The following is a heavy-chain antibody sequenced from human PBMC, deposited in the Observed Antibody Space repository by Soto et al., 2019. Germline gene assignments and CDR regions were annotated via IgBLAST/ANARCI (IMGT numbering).Heavy chain of an antibody. CDR2: IYTSGST. V-gene: IGHV4-4*07. J-gene: IGHJ3*02. D-gene: IGHD3-9*01. CDR3: ARDQILRYFDWLFRDDAFDI. Sequence: PSETLSLTCTVSGGSISSYYWSWIRQPAGKGLEWIGRIYTSGSTNYNPSLKSRVTMSVDTSKNQFSLKLSSVTAADTAVYYCARDQILRYFDWLFRDDAFDIWGQGTMVTVSS. CDR1: GGSISSYY.